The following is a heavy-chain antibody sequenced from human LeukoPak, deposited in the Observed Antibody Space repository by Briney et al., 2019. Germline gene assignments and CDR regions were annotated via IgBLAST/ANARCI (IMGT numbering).Heavy chain of an antibody. D-gene: IGHD3-22*01. CDR3: AKDQVASTMIVVVARDY. Sequence: GGSLRLSCAASGFTFSSYAMSWVRQAPGKGLEWVSAISGSGGSTYYADSVKGRFTISRDNSKSTLYLQMNSLRAEDTAVYYCAKDQVASTMIVVVARDYWGQGTLVTVSS. CDR2: ISGSGGST. J-gene: IGHJ4*02. V-gene: IGHV3-23*01. CDR1: GFTFSSYA.